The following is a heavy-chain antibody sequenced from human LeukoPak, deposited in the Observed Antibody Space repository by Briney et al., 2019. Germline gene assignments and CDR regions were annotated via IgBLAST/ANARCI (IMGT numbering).Heavy chain of an antibody. D-gene: IGHD3-22*01. J-gene: IGHJ3*02. CDR3: ARVVVNYDAFDI. CDR1: GGSISSYY. Sequence: SETLSLTCTVSGGSISSYYWSWIRQPPGKGLEWIGYIYYGGSTNYNPSLKSRVTISVDTSKNQFSLKLGSVTAADTAVYYCARVVVNYDAFDIWGQGTMVTVSS. CDR2: IYYGGST. V-gene: IGHV4-59*01.